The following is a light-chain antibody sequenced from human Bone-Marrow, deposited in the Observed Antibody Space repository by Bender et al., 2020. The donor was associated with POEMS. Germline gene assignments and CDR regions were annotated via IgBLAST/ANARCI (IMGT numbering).Light chain of an antibody. V-gene: IGLV2-11*01. CDR1: NSDVGAYNF. CDR2: DVN. Sequence: QSALTQPRSVSGSPGQSVTISCTGSNSDVGAYNFVSWYQQHPGKAPKLIIYDVNERPSGVPDRFSGSKSGNTASLTVSGLQPEDEADYYCCSYAGSNNFVFGSGTKVTVL. CDR3: CSYAGSNNFV. J-gene: IGLJ1*01.